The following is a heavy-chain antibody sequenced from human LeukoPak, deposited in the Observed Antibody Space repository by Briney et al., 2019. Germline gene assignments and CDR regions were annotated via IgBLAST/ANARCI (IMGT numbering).Heavy chain of an antibody. D-gene: IGHD1-26*01. CDR1: GGSMSSYY. CDR2: MYYGGNT. CDR3: ARHETGGSYPLKY. V-gene: IGHV4-59*08. Sequence: SETLCLTCTVSGGSMSSYYWSWIRQPPGKGLEWIAYMYYGGNTDYNPSLKSRVTISIDTSNNQFSLKLSSVTAADTAMYYCARHETGGSYPLKYWGQGLLVAVSS. J-gene: IGHJ4*02.